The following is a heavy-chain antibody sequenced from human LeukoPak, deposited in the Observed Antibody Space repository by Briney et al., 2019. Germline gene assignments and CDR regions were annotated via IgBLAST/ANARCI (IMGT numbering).Heavy chain of an antibody. D-gene: IGHD1-26*01. J-gene: IGHJ4*02. CDR3: ARGRDIVGAQYFDY. CDR1: GVSISSYY. Sequence: SETLSLTCTVSGVSISSYYWSWIRQPPGKGLEWIGYIYYSGSTNYNPSLKSRVTISVDTSKNQFSLKLSSVTAADTAVYYCARGRDIVGAQYFDYWGQGTLVTVSS. V-gene: IGHV4-59*01. CDR2: IYYSGST.